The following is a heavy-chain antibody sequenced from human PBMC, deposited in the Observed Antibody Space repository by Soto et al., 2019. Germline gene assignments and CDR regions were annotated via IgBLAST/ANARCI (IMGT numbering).Heavy chain of an antibody. V-gene: IGHV3-33*01. Sequence: PGGSLRLSCAASGFTFSSYGMHWVRHAPGKGLEWVAVIWYDGSNKYYADSVKGRFTISRDNSKNTLYLQMNSLRAEDTAVYYCARDLGLGSSWHPVWYYYYGMDVWGQGTTVTVSS. J-gene: IGHJ6*02. CDR3: ARDLGLGSSWHPVWYYYYGMDV. CDR1: GFTFSSYG. D-gene: IGHD6-13*01. CDR2: IWYDGSNK.